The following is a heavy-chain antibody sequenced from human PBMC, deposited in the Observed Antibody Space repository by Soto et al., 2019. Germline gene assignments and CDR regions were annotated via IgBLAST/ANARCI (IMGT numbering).Heavy chain of an antibody. D-gene: IGHD5-12*01. CDR2: ISSSSSYI. Sequence: PGGSLRLSCAASGFTFSSYSMNWVRQAPGKGLEWVSSISSSSSYIYYADSVKGRFTISRDNAKNSLYLQMNSLRAEDTAVYYCARSRGYSGYGVFHICGQGTMVPVSS. V-gene: IGHV3-21*01. CDR1: GFTFSSYS. CDR3: ARSRGYSGYGVFHI. J-gene: IGHJ3*02.